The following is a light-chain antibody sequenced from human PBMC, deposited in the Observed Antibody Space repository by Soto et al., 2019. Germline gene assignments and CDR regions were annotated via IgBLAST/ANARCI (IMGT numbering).Light chain of an antibody. CDR2: GAS. V-gene: IGKV3-15*01. J-gene: IGKJ4*01. CDR1: QSVGSN. Sequence: EIVMTQSPATLSVSPGERATLSCRASQSVGSNLAWYQQKPGQAPRLLIHGASTRATGIPARFSGSGSGTDFTLTFSSLQSEDLAVYYCQQYNNWPLPFGGGTKVEI. CDR3: QQYNNWPLP.